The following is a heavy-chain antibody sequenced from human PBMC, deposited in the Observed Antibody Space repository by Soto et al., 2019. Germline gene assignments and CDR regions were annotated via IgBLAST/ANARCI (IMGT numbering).Heavy chain of an antibody. Sequence: QVQLQQWGAGLLKPSETLSLTCAVYGGSFSGYYWSWIRQPPGKGLEWIGEINHSGSTNYNPSLKSRVTISVDTSKNQFSLKLSSVTAADTAVYYCARVGSDLHLGELSFGYWGQGTLVTVSS. D-gene: IGHD3-16*02. CDR1: GGSFSGYY. CDR2: INHSGST. CDR3: ARVGSDLHLGELSFGY. V-gene: IGHV4-34*01. J-gene: IGHJ4*02.